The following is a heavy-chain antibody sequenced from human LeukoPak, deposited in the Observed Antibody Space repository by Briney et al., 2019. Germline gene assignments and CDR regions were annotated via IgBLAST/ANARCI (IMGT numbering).Heavy chain of an antibody. D-gene: IGHD3-10*01. J-gene: IGHJ1*01. V-gene: IGHV3-15*01. Sequence: GGSLRLSCAASGFIFPNAWMHWVRQAPGKGLEWVGRIKNKNSGRTTNYIAPVKGRFTISRDDSRNTLYLEMDSLKTDDTAIYYCMTDGGLLPYYFTYWGQGTLVTVAS. CDR3: MTDGGLLPYYFTY. CDR1: GFIFPNAW. CDR2: IKNKNSGRTT.